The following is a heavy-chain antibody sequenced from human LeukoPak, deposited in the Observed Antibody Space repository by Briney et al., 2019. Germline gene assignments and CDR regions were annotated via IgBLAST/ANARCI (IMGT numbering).Heavy chain of an antibody. CDR2: IYTSGST. J-gene: IGHJ3*02. D-gene: IGHD3-10*01. Sequence: SETLSLTCTVSGGSISSYYWSWIRQPAGKGLEWIGRIYTSGSTNYNPSLKSRVTMSVDTSKNQFSLKLSSVTAADTAVYYCARVFSLGYRSGSYFPRRDAFDIWGQGTMVTVSS. CDR1: GGSISSYY. CDR3: ARVFSLGYRSGSYFPRRDAFDI. V-gene: IGHV4-4*07.